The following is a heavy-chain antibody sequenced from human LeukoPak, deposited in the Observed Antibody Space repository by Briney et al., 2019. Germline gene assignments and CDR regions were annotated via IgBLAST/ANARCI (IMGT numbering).Heavy chain of an antibody. Sequence: GGSLRLYCAASEFTFSNYHMNWVRQAPGKGLEWVSYISSRSEAIYYADSVKGRFTIFRDNGKSSLYLQMNSLRAEDTAVYYCTSDGGHGYAMDFWGQGTLVTVSS. CDR1: EFTFSNYH. D-gene: IGHD2-2*01. J-gene: IGHJ1*01. CDR2: ISSRSEAI. V-gene: IGHV3-48*03. CDR3: TSDGGHGYAMDF.